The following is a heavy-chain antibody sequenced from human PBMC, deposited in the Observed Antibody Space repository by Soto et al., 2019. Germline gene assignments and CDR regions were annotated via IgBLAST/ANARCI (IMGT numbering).Heavy chain of an antibody. D-gene: IGHD4-17*01. CDR2: ISGSGGST. V-gene: IGHV3-23*01. CDR1: GFTFSSYA. Sequence: GGSLRLSCAASGFTFSSYAMSWVRQAPGKGLEWVSAISGSGGSTYYADSVKGRFTISRDNSKNTLYLQMNSLRAEDTAVYYCEKTLRSNRYHDSSQDAFDIWGQGTMVTVSS. J-gene: IGHJ3*02. CDR3: EKTLRSNRYHDSSQDAFDI.